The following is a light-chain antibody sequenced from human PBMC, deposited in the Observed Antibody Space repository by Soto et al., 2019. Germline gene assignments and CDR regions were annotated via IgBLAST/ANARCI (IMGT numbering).Light chain of an antibody. J-gene: IGKJ4*01. CDR2: KAS. CDR1: QSISSR. CDR3: QQYESYPMT. Sequence: DSQMTQYPSTLSASIGDRVTITCRAGQSISSRLAWYQQKPGKAPKLLISKASTLQSGVPPRFSRSGSGTEFALTISSLQPDDFAPYSCQQYESYPMTFGGGTKVEIK. V-gene: IGKV1-5*03.